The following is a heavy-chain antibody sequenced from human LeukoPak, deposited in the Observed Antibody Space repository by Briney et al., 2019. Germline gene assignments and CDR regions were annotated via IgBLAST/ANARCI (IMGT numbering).Heavy chain of an antibody. Sequence: PDRSLRLSCAASGFTFDDYAMHWGRQAPGKGLEWVSGISWNSGSIGYADSVKGRFTISRDNAKNSLYLQMNSLRAEDTALYYCAKDLGPSGVYFYFDYWGQGTLVTVSS. CDR3: AKDLGPSGVYFYFDY. J-gene: IGHJ4*02. D-gene: IGHD5/OR15-5a*01. CDR1: GFTFDDYA. V-gene: IGHV3-9*01. CDR2: ISWNSGSI.